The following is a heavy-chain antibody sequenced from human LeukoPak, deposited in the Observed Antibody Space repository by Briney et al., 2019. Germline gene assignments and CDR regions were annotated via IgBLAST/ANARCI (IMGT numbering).Heavy chain of an antibody. J-gene: IGHJ4*02. Sequence: GGSLRLSCTASGFTFGDYAMSWVRQAPGKGLEWVATIGNTETFYADSVTGRFTISRDNSKNTVNLQMNRLRVEDTAIYYCAKDWIRFNRVFDCFDSWGQGTLVTVSS. CDR3: AKDWIRFNRVFDCFDS. CDR2: IGNTET. CDR1: GFTFGDYA. V-gene: IGHV3-23*01. D-gene: IGHD2-21*01.